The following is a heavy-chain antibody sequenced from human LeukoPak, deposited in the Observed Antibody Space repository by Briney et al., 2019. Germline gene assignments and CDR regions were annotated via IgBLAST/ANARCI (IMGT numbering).Heavy chain of an antibody. J-gene: IGHJ4*02. CDR1: GFTFSSYW. CDR2: IKQDGSEK. V-gene: IGHV3-7*03. D-gene: IGHD3-9*01. CDR3: ARGYYDILTGYYKAHYFDY. Sequence: GGSLRLSCAASGFTFSSYWMSWVRQAPGKGLEWVANIKQDGSEKYYVDSVKGRFIISRDNVKNSLYLQMNSLRAEDTAVYYCARGYYDILTGYYKAHYFDYWGQGTLVTVSS.